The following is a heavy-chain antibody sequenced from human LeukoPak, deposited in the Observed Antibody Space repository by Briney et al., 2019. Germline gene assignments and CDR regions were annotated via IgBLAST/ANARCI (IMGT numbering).Heavy chain of an antibody. CDR2: IHYGENT. J-gene: IGHJ5*01. V-gene: IGHV4-59*01. CDR3: ARDLHLGWFDS. D-gene: IGHD7-27*01. CDR1: GDSINSYY. Sequence: SETLSLTCTVSGDSINSYYWNWIRQPPGKGLEWIGYIHYGENTNYNPSLKSRVTISLDTSRKFFSLHLSSVTAADTAVYYCARDLHLGWFDSWGQGTLVHVSS.